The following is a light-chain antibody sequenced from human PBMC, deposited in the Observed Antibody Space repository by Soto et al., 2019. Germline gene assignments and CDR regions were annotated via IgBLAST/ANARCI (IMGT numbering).Light chain of an antibody. V-gene: IGKV3-20*01. CDR3: QHFGNSLWT. J-gene: IGKJ1*01. Sequence: EIVLTQSPGTLPLSPGERATLSCGANQSVSSSYLAWYQQKSGQAPRLLIYGASSRAIHTPDRFSGSGSGTDFTLTISGLEPEDFAVYYCQHFGNSLWTFGQGTKVDIK. CDR2: GAS. CDR1: QSVSSSY.